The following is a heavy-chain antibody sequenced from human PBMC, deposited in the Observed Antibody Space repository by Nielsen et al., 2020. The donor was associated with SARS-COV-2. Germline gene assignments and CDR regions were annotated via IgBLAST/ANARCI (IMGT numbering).Heavy chain of an antibody. V-gene: IGHV4-30-2*01. CDR3: ARGGRITFGGADDAFDI. J-gene: IGHJ3*02. CDR2: IYHSGRT. Sequence: LRLSCAGTGGSISSGGYSWSWIRQPPGKGLEWIGYIYHSGRTYYNPSLKSRVTISVDRSKNQFSLKLSSVTAADTAVYYCARGGRITFGGADDAFDIWGQGTMVTVSS. CDR1: GGSISSGGYS. D-gene: IGHD3-16*01.